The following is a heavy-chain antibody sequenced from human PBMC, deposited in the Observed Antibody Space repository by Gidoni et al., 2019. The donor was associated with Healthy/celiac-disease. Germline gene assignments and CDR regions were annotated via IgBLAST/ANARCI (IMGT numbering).Heavy chain of an antibody. CDR1: GFTFSSFG. Sequence: QVQLVESGGGVVQPGRSLRLSCASSGFTFSSFGMHWVRQAPGKGLVWVAVISYDGRNKDYADSVKGRFTISRDNSKNTLYLQMNSLRAEDTAVYYCAKRGRGSGNPPGWYGMDVWGQGTTVTVSS. CDR3: AKRGRGSGNPPGWYGMDV. D-gene: IGHD3-10*01. V-gene: IGHV3-30*18. CDR2: ISYDGRNK. J-gene: IGHJ6*02.